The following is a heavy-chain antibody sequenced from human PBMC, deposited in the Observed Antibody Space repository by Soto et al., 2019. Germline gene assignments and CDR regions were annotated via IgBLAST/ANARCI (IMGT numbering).Heavy chain of an antibody. J-gene: IGHJ4*02. CDR1: GGSISSYY. V-gene: IGHV4-59*01. CDR3: ATLMITFGEHDY. D-gene: IGHD3-16*01. CDR2: IYYSGST. Sequence: SETLSLTCTVSGGSISSYYWGWIRQPPGKGLEWIGYIYYSGSTNYNPSLKSRVTISVDTSKNQFSLKLSSVTAADTAVYYCATLMITFGEHDYWGQGTLVTVSS.